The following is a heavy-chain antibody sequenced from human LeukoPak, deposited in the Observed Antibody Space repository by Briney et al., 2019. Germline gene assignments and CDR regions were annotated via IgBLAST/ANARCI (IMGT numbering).Heavy chain of an antibody. J-gene: IGHJ4*02. D-gene: IGHD6-13*01. Sequence: GASVKVSYKASGYTFTGYYMHWMRQAPGQGLEWMGWINPNSGVTNYAQKFQGRVTMTKDTSISTAYMELSRLTSDDTAVYYCARAGIPAAASQDYWGQGTLVTVSS. CDR3: ARAGIPAAASQDY. CDR2: INPNSGVT. V-gene: IGHV1-2*02. CDR1: GYTFTGYY.